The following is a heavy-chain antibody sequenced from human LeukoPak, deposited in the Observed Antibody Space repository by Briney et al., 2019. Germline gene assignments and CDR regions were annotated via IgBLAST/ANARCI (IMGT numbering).Heavy chain of an antibody. J-gene: IGHJ4*02. CDR2: TSGSGENS. CDR3: ARHLSGITGYTYGRGIDY. V-gene: IGHV3-23*01. D-gene: IGHD5-18*01. Sequence: QPGGSLRLSCAASGFTFSIYAMSWVRQAPGKGLEWVSVTSGSGENSYYADSVKGRFTISRDNFKNTLYLQMNSLRAEDTAVYYCARHLSGITGYTYGRGIDYWGQGTLVTVSS. CDR1: GFTFSIYA.